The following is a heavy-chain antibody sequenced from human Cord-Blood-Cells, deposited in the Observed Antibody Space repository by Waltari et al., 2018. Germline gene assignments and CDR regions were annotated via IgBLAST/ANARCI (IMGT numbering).Heavy chain of an antibody. CDR1: GGSISSSSYY. Sequence: QLQLQESGPGLVKPSETLSLTCTVSGGSISSSSYYWAWIRQPPGKGLEWIGSIYYSGSTYYNPSLKSRVTISVDTSKNQFSLKLSSVTAADTAVYYCASPRTGTDAFDIWGQGTMVTVSS. CDR2: IYYSGST. D-gene: IGHD1-1*01. CDR3: ASPRTGTDAFDI. V-gene: IGHV4-39*01. J-gene: IGHJ3*02.